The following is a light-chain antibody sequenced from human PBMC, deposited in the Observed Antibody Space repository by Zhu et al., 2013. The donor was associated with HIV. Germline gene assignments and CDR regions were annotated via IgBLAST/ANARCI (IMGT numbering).Light chain of an antibody. Sequence: QSVLTQPPSVSGAPGQRVTISCTGSSSNIGAGYDVHWYHQLPGTAPKLLIYGNTNRPSGVPDRFSGSKSGTSASLAITGLQAEDEADYYCQSYDTSLSASVFGGGTKLTVL. J-gene: IGLJ3*02. CDR1: SSNIGAGYD. V-gene: IGLV1-40*01. CDR3: QSYDTSLSASV. CDR2: GNT.